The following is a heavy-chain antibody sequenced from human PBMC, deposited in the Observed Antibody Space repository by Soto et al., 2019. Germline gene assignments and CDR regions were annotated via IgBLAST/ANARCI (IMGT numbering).Heavy chain of an antibody. Sequence: EVQLVESGGGLVQPGGSLRLSCAASGFTFSSYEMNWVRQAPGKGLEWVSYISSSGSTIYYADSVKGRFTISRDNAKNSLYLQMNSLRAEDTAVYYCARDGTVVARFDAFDIWGQGTMVTVSS. CDR3: ARDGTVVARFDAFDI. CDR2: ISSSGSTI. D-gene: IGHD2-15*01. J-gene: IGHJ3*02. CDR1: GFTFSSYE. V-gene: IGHV3-48*03.